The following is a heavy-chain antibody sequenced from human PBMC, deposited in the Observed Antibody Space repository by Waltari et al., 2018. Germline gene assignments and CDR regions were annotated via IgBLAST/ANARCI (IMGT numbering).Heavy chain of an antibody. Sequence: QLVESGGGVVQPGRSLRLSCAASGFTFSTYGMHWVRQAPGKGLEWVAVVSYDGSKKYYADSVKGRFTISRDNSENTLYLQMNSLRVEDTAVYYCAKDYISDWYVGDWGQGTLVTVSS. CDR1: GFTFSTYG. V-gene: IGHV3-30*18. J-gene: IGHJ4*02. D-gene: IGHD6-19*01. CDR2: VSYDGSKK. CDR3: AKDYISDWYVGD.